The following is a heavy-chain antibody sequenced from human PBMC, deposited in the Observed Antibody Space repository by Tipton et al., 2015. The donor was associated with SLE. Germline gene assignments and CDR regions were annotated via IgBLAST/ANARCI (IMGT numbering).Heavy chain of an antibody. CDR1: GGSISGYY. J-gene: IGHJ6*04. CDR2: IYYSGST. V-gene: IGHV4-39*07. D-gene: IGHD3-22*01. Sequence: TLSLTCTVSGGSISGYYWSWIRQPPGKGLEWIGIIYYSGSTYYNPSLKSRVTISVDTSKNQFSLKLSSVTAADTAVYYCARDGSYYYDSRGMDVWGKGTTVTVSS. CDR3: ARDGSYYYDSRGMDV.